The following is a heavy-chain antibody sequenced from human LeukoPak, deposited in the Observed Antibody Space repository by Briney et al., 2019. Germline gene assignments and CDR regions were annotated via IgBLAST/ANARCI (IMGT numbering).Heavy chain of an antibody. CDR1: GGTFSSYG. V-gene: IGHV1-69*04. CDR2: IIPILGIA. J-gene: IGHJ5*02. Sequence: SVKVSCKASGGTFSSYGISWVRQAPGQGLEWMGRIIPILGIANYAQKFQGRVTITADKSTTTAYMELSSLRSEDTAVYYCARDQSYDDSGLDPWGQGTLVTVSS. D-gene: IGHD3-22*01. CDR3: ARDQSYDDSGLDP.